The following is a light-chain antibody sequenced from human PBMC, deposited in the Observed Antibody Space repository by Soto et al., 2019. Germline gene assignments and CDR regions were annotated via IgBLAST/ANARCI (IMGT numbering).Light chain of an antibody. CDR3: LKDNSYPRT. J-gene: IGKJ1*01. CDR1: QDIRNE. CDR2: GTS. Sequence: AIQMTQSPSSMSASIGDRVTITCRASQDIRNEVGWYQERPGKAPKLLVYGTSYLESGVPSRFSGGGSGTDFTLTISSLQPEDFATYYCLKDNSYPRTFGQGTTVEI. V-gene: IGKV1-6*02.